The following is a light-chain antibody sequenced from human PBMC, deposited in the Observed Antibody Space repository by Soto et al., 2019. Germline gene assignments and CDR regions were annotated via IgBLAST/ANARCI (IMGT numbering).Light chain of an antibody. V-gene: IGLV2-14*01. CDR3: SSYTSSNTLV. J-gene: IGLJ3*02. CDR1: SSDIGGYNY. Sequence: QSAPTQPASVSGSPGQSITISCTGTSSDIGGYNYVSWYQQHPGKAPKLMIYEVSNRPSGVSSRFSGSKSGNTASLTISGLQAEDEADYCCSSYTSSNTLVFGGGTKLTVL. CDR2: EVS.